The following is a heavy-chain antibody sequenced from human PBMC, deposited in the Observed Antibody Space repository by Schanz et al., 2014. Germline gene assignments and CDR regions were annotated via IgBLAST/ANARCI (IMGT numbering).Heavy chain of an antibody. CDR2: INPNTGGT. V-gene: IGHV1-2*02. J-gene: IGHJ6*02. CDR3: ARVRSEDYGGMDV. Sequence: QVLLVQSGAEVKKPGASVKVSCKASGYTFTGHRMHWVRQAPGQGPEWMGWINPNTGGTQYAQKFQGRVTMTTAKSISTVYMELSRLRSDDTAVYYCARVRSEDYGGMDVWGQGTTVTVSS. CDR1: GYTFTGHR.